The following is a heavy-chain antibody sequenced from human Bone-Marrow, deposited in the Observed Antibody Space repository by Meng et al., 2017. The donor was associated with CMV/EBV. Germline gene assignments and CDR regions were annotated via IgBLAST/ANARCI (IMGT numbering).Heavy chain of an antibody. CDR3: ARHVRFTILVVFKGVEDY. Sequence: SGTLTLTCTASGGSISSSSYYWGWNRQPPGKGLEWIGSIYYSGSDYYNPSLKSRVTISVDTSKKQYSQKMSSVTAADTAVYYCARHVRFTILVVFKGVEDYWGQGTLVTVSS. CDR1: GGSISSSSYY. CDR2: IYYSGSD. D-gene: IGHD3-3*01. V-gene: IGHV4-39*01. J-gene: IGHJ4*02.